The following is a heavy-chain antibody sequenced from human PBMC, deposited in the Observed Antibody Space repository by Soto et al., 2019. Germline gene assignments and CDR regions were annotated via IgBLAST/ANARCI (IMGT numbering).Heavy chain of an antibody. CDR2: ISGYNGNT. CDR3: ARDEGYKWIDGGWFDP. Sequence: QVQLVQSGAEVKKPGASVKVSCKSSGYTFTSYGISWVRQAPGQGLEWMGWISGYNGNTNYAQKLQGRVTMTTDTSTSTAYMELRSLRSGDTALYYCARDEGYKWIDGGWFDPWGQGTLVTVSS. CDR1: GYTFTSYG. J-gene: IGHJ5*02. D-gene: IGHD1-1*01. V-gene: IGHV1-18*01.